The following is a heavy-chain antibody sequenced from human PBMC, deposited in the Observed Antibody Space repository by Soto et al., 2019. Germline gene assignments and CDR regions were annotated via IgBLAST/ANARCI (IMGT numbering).Heavy chain of an antibody. CDR2: IIPILGIA. V-gene: IGHV1-69*04. Sequence: SVKVSCKASGGTFSSYTISWVRQAPGQGLEWMGRIIPILGIANHAQKFQGRVTITADKSTSTAYMELSSLRSEDTAVYYCAREYSNYGSGFDPWGQGTLVTVSS. CDR1: GGTFSSYT. J-gene: IGHJ5*02. D-gene: IGHD4-4*01. CDR3: AREYSNYGSGFDP.